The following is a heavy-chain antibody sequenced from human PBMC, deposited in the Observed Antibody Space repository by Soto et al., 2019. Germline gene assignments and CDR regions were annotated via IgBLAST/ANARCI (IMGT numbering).Heavy chain of an antibody. J-gene: IGHJ6*02. D-gene: IGHD2-8*01. CDR3: ASGRNATHGRYYYYGMDD. V-gene: IGHV4-34*01. Sequence: QVQLQQWGAGLLKPSETLSLTCAVYGGSFSGYYWSWIRQPPGQGLEWIGEINHSGSTNYNPSLKSRVPITGVTTKNQSSLKQSSVTAADAAVYDWASGRNATHGRYYYYGMDDWGQGTTVTVSS. CDR1: GGSFSGYY. CDR2: INHSGST.